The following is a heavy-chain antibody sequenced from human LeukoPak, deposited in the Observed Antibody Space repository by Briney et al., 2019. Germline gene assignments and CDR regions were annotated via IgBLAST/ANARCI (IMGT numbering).Heavy chain of an antibody. CDR3: AKGLDYYDSSGYLATFDY. V-gene: IGHV3-30*18. CDR1: GFSFSSYG. J-gene: IGHJ4*02. CDR2: IAYDGSHT. D-gene: IGHD3-22*01. Sequence: HPGGSLRLSCAASGFSFSSYGMHWVRQAPGKGLEWVAVIAYDGSHTYYADSVKGRFTISRDNSKNTLYLQMNSLRPVDTAVYYCAKGLDYYDSSGYLATFDYWGQGTLATVSS.